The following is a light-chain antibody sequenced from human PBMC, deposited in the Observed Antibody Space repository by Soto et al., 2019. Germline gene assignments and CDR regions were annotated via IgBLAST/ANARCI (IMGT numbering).Light chain of an antibody. CDR1: QSVSNDY. V-gene: IGKV3-20*01. Sequence: EIVLTQSPGTLSLSPGERATLSCRASQSVSNDYLAWYQQKPVQAPMLLIYGASSRATGIPDRFSGSGSGADFTLTISRLEPEDFAVYYCQQYGSSPFTFGPGTKVDIK. CDR3: QQYGSSPFT. CDR2: GAS. J-gene: IGKJ3*01.